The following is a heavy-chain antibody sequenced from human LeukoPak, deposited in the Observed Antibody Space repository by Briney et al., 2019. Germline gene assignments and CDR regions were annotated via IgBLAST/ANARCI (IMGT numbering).Heavy chain of an antibody. CDR3: ARVRAGGRQLNSFDY. Sequence: PGGSLRLSCAASGFTFSSYAMHWVRQAPGKGLEWVAVISYDGSNKYYADSVKGRFTISRDNSKNTLYLQMNSLRAEDTAVYFCARVRAGGRQLNSFDYWGQGTLVTVSS. CDR2: ISYDGSNK. D-gene: IGHD1-26*01. CDR1: GFTFSSYA. V-gene: IGHV3-30-3*01. J-gene: IGHJ4*02.